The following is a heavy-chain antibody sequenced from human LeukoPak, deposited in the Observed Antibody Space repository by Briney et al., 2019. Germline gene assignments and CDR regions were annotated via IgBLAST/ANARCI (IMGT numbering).Heavy chain of an antibody. CDR3: ARDVRAGGDGVFDP. D-gene: IGHD2-21*02. CDR1: GGSISSSSYY. CDR2: IYYSGST. V-gene: IGHV4-39*07. J-gene: IGHJ5*02. Sequence: SETLSLTCTVSGGSISSSSYYWGWIRQPPGKRLEWIGSIYYSGSTYYNPSFKSRVTISVDTSKNQFSLRLSSVTAADTAVYYCARDVRAGGDGVFDPWGQGTLVTVSS.